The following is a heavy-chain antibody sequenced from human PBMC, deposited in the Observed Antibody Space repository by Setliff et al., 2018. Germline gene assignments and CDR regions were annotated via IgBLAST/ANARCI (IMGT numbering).Heavy chain of an antibody. CDR2: INTYNGDT. Sequence: AASVKVSCKASGYTLSNSILSWVRQAPGRGLEWMAYINTYNGDTYYAQKFQGRVTMTTDTSTSTASMELGSLRSDDTAMYYCARGVAGASPNYYYMDAWGRGTTVTVSS. D-gene: IGHD6-19*01. J-gene: IGHJ6*03. CDR3: ARGVAGASPNYYYMDA. V-gene: IGHV1-18*01. CDR1: GYTLSNSI.